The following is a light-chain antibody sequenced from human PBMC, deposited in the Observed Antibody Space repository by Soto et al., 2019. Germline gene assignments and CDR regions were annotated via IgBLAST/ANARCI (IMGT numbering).Light chain of an antibody. CDR2: EVS. Sequence: QSVLTQPASVSGSPGQSITISCTGTSSDIGTYKYVSWFQHHPGKAPKLMIYEVSNRPSGVSNRFSGSKSGNTASLTISGLQTEDEADYYCCAYTSTSALYVFGTGTKLTVL. CDR1: SSDIGTYKY. J-gene: IGLJ1*01. V-gene: IGLV2-14*01. CDR3: CAYTSTSALYV.